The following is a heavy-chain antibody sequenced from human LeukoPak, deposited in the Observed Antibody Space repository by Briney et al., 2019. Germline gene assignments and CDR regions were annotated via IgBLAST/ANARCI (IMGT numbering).Heavy chain of an antibody. CDR2: IIPIFGTA. CDR1: GGTFSSYA. CDR3: AREVRGTADYYMDV. J-gene: IGHJ6*03. V-gene: IGHV1-69*06. Sequence: GASVKVSCKASGGTFSSYAISWVRQAPGQGLEWMGGIIPIFGTANYAQKFQGRVTITADKSTSTAYMELNSLRSEDTAVYYCAREVRGTADYYMDVWGKGTTVTVSS. D-gene: IGHD3-10*01.